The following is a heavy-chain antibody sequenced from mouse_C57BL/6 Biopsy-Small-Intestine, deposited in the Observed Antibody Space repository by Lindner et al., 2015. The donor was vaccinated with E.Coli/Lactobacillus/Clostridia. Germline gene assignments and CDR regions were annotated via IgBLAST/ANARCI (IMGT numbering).Heavy chain of an antibody. CDR3: VYSNYGWFAY. CDR1: GYSFTGYF. V-gene: IGHV1-20*01. D-gene: IGHD2-5*01. J-gene: IGHJ3*01. Sequence: VQLQESGPELVKPGASVKISCKASGYSFTGYFMNWVMQSHGKSLEWIGRINPYNGDTFYNQKFKGKATLTVDKSSSTAYMELHSLTSEDSAVYYCVYSNYGWFAYWGQGTLVTVSA. CDR2: INPYNGDT.